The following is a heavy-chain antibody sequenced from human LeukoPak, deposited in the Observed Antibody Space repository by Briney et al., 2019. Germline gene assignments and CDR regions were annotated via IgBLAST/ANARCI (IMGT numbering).Heavy chain of an antibody. CDR3: AKATHSGSYYREDAFDV. D-gene: IGHD1-26*01. J-gene: IGHJ3*01. V-gene: IGHV3-23*01. CDR2: IRGSGGST. CDR1: GFTFSSYA. Sequence: PGGSLRLSCAASGFTFSSYAMSWVRQAPGKGLEWVSSIRGSGGSTSYADSLKGQFTISRDNSKNTLYLQMNSLRAEDTAVYYCAKATHSGSYYREDAFDVWGQGTMVTVSS.